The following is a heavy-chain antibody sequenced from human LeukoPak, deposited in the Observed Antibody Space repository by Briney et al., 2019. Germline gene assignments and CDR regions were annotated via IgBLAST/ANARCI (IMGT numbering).Heavy chain of an antibody. J-gene: IGHJ6*03. CDR2: IYYSGST. D-gene: IGHD6-13*01. V-gene: IGHV4-59*01. Sequence: SETLSLTCTVSGGSTSSYYWSWIRQPPGKGLEWIGYIYYSGSTNYNPSLKSRVTISVDTSKNQFSLKLSSVTAADTAVYYCAREQQLVPHYYYYYMDVWGKGTTVTVSS. CDR3: AREQQLVPHYYYYYMDV. CDR1: GGSTSSYY.